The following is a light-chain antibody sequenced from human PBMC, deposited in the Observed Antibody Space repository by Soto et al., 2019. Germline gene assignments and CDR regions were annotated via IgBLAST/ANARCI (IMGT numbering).Light chain of an antibody. Sequence: DIQMTPSPSTLSASVGDRVTINCRASQSISTWLAWYQQKPGKAPKLLIYKASGLESGVPSRFSGSGSGTDFTLTISSLQPDDFATYYCQQYHRSSITFGQGTRLEI. J-gene: IGKJ5*01. V-gene: IGKV1-5*03. CDR1: QSISTW. CDR3: QQYHRSSIT. CDR2: KAS.